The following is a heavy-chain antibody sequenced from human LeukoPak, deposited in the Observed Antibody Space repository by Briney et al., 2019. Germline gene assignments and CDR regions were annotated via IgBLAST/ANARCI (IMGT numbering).Heavy chain of an antibody. CDR3: ARGGIGYCTSVSCYFDS. CDR1: GDSVSTNSGA. CDR2: TYYRSKWYN. D-gene: IGHD2-8*02. V-gene: IGHV6-1*01. Sequence: SQTLSLTCAISGDSVSTNSGAWNWNRQSPSIGLEWLGRTYYRSKWYNDYAVSVKSRITISPDTSKNQFSLQLNSVTPEDTAVYYCARGGIGYCTSVSCYFDSWGQGTPVTVSS. J-gene: IGHJ4*02.